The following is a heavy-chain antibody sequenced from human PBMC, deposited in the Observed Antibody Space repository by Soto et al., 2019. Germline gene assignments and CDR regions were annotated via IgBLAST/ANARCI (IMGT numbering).Heavy chain of an antibody. D-gene: IGHD3-22*01. Sequence: GESLKISCKGSGYSFTSYWISWVRQMPGKGLEWMGRIDPSDSYTNYSPSFQGHVTISADKSISTAYLQWSSLKASDTAMYYCARRTYYYDSSGYYYFDYWGQGTLVTVSS. CDR2: IDPSDSYT. V-gene: IGHV5-10-1*01. CDR3: ARRTYYYDSSGYYYFDY. CDR1: GYSFTSYW. J-gene: IGHJ4*02.